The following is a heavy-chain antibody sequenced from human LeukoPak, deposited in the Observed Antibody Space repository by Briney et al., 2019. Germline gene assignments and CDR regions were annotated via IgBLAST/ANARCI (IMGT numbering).Heavy chain of an antibody. J-gene: IGHJ3*02. D-gene: IGHD4-4*01. CDR2: IYYSGST. CDR1: GGSISSSSYY. V-gene: IGHV4-39*07. CDR3: ARVGGMTTINNAAFDI. Sequence: SETLSLTCTVSGGSISSSSYYWGWIRQPPGKGLEWIGSIYYSGSTYYNPSLKSRVTISIDKSKKQFSLKLISVTAADTAIYYCARVGGMTTINNAAFDIWGQGTMVTVSS.